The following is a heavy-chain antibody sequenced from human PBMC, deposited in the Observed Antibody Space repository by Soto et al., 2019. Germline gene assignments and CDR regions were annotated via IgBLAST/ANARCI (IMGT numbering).Heavy chain of an antibody. CDR1: GGSISDYN. Sequence: LSLTCTVSGGSISDYNWSWIRQPPGRGLEWIGYIYYNGRTNHNPSLNSRVTISRDTSRNWISLNLRSVTAADTAVYYCATMNYFDATDYFDSWGQGTLVTVSS. CDR2: IYYNGRT. CDR3: ATMNYFDATDYFDS. V-gene: IGHV4-59*01. J-gene: IGHJ4*02. D-gene: IGHD3-22*01.